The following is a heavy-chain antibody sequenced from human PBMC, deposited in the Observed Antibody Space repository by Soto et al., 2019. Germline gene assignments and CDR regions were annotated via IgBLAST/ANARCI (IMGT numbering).Heavy chain of an antibody. CDR2: IYYSGST. J-gene: IGHJ5*02. D-gene: IGHD4-17*01. CDR3: ARNPLRRTTVTTDNWFDP. Sequence: TPSLTCTGSGGSISSISYYWGWIRQPPGKGLEWIGCIYYSGSTYYNPSVKSLVTISVDTSKNQFSLKLSSVTAADTAVYYCARNPLRRTTVTTDNWFDPWGQGTLVTVSS. CDR1: GGSISSISYY. V-gene: IGHV4-39*01.